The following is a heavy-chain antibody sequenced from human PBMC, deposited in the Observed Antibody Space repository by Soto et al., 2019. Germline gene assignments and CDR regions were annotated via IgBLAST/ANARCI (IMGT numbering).Heavy chain of an antibody. CDR1: GFTFSDYA. CDR2: VSHDGRNT. Sequence: VQLVESGGGVVQPGRSLRLSCAASGFTFSDYAMHWVRQAPGKGLEWVAVVSHDGRNTHYADSVKGRFTISRDSSKNTVYLEMTRLRAEDTAVYYGAKGGRQWLVTSDFNYWGQGALFTVSS. D-gene: IGHD6-19*01. J-gene: IGHJ4*02. CDR3: AKGGRQWLVTSDFNY. V-gene: IGHV3-30*18.